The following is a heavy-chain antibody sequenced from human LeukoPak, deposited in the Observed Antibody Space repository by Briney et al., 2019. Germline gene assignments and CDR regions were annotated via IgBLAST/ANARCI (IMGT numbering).Heavy chain of an antibody. Sequence: PGGSLRLSCVASGFSFSHYAMSWVRQAPGKGLEWVSAISKSGGSTFYADSVKGRFTISRDNSKNTLYLQMNSLRAEDTAVYYCAKDLAMADAFDIWGQGTMVTVSS. CDR2: ISKSGGST. V-gene: IGHV3-23*01. J-gene: IGHJ3*02. D-gene: IGHD5-18*01. CDR1: GFSFSHYA. CDR3: AKDLAMADAFDI.